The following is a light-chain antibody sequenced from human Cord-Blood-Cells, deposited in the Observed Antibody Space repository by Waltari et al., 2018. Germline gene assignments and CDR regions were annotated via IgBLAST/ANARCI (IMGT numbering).Light chain of an antibody. V-gene: IGKV1-13*02. CDR2: DAS. J-gene: IGKJ4*01. CDR3: QQFNSYPLT. CDR1: QGISSA. Sequence: AIQLTQSPYSPSASVEDRVTITCRASQGISSALAWYQQKPGKAPKLLIYDASSLESRVPSRFSGSGSGTDFTLTISSLQPEDFATYYCQQFNSYPLTFGGGTKVEIK.